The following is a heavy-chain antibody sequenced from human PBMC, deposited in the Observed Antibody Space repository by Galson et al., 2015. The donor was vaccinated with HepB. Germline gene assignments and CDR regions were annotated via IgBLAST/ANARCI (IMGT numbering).Heavy chain of an antibody. J-gene: IGHJ6*03. Sequence: SLRLSCAASGFTFSSYAMHWVRQAPGKGLEWVSFIRYDGNERYADSVKGRFTISRDNSKNTLYLQMNSLRAEDTAVYYCAKDPYGGNSNINYYYYYMDVWGKGTTVTVSS. D-gene: IGHD4-23*01. CDR2: IRYDGNER. CDR3: AKDPYGGNSNINYYYYYMDV. CDR1: GFTFSSYA. V-gene: IGHV3-30*02.